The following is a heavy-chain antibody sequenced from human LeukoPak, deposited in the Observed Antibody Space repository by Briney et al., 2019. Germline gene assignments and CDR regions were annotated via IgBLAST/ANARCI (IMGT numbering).Heavy chain of an antibody. V-gene: IGHV1-18*01. CDR3: ARYDPDYGGNSAFDY. J-gene: IGHJ4*02. CDR2: ISAYNGNT. D-gene: IGHD4-23*01. Sequence: GASVKVSCKAPGYTFTSYGISWVRQAPGQGLEWMGWISAYNGNTNYAQKLQGRVTMTTDTSTSTAYMELRSLRSDDTAVYYCARYDPDYGGNSAFDYWGQGTLVTVSS. CDR1: GYTFTSYG.